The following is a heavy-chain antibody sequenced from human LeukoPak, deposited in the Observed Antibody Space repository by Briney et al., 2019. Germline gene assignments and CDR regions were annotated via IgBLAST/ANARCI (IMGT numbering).Heavy chain of an antibody. CDR3: ASSVDTAMV. Sequence: SETLSLTCTVSGGSISSSSYYWGWIRQPPGKGLEWIGSIYHSGSTYYNPSLKSRVTISVDTSKNQFSLKLSSVTAADTAVYYCASSVDTAMVWGQGTLVTVSS. CDR1: GGSISSSSYY. CDR2: IYHSGST. D-gene: IGHD5-18*01. V-gene: IGHV4-39*01. J-gene: IGHJ4*02.